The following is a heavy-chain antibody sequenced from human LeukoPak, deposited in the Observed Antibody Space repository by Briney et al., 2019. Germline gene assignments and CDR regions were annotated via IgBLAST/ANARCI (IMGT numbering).Heavy chain of an antibody. CDR1: GYTFTTYG. D-gene: IGHD4-17*01. CDR2: INTYNGNT. Sequence: GAAVTVSYKSSGYTFTTYGISWVRQAPGQGREWMGWINTYNGNTNYALNVHGRVTINTDTSTSTAYLELRSLRSDDTAIYYCARETYGRFDYWGQGTLVTVSS. CDR3: ARETYGRFDY. V-gene: IGHV1-18*01. J-gene: IGHJ4*02.